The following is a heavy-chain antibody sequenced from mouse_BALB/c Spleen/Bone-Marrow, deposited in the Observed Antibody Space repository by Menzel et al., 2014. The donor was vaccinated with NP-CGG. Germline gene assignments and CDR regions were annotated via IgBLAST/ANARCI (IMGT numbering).Heavy chain of an antibody. CDR3: ARDGNYRYAMDY. D-gene: IGHD2-1*01. CDR2: INPSNGRT. J-gene: IGHJ4*01. CDR1: GFTFTSYW. V-gene: IGHV1S81*02. Sequence: QVQLQQSSGDELVKPGASVKLSCMASGFTFTSYWIHWVKQRPGQGPEWIGEINPSNGRTNYNEKFKSKATLTEDKSSSTAYMQLSSLTSEDSAVYYCARDGNYRYAMDYWGQGTSVTVSS.